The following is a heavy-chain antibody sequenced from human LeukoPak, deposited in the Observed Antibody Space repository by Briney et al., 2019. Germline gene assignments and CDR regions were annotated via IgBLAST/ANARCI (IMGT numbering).Heavy chain of an antibody. D-gene: IGHD4-17*01. CDR3: AKDGDYWDAFDI. CDR1: GFTFSSYA. J-gene: IGHJ3*02. Sequence: GGSLRLSCAASGFTFSSYAMSWVRQAPGKRLEWVSAISGSGGSTYYAGSGKGRFTISRDNPKNTLYLQMNSLRAEDTAVYYCAKDGDYWDAFDIWGQGTMVTVSS. V-gene: IGHV3-23*01. CDR2: ISGSGGST.